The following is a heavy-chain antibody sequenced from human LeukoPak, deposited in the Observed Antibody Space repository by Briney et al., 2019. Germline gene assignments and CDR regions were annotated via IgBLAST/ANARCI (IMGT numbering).Heavy chain of an antibody. CDR2: ISSSGGST. V-gene: IGHV3-23*01. Sequence: PGGSLRLSCAASGFTFSSYAMSCVRQAPGKGLEWVSAISSSGGSTYYADSVKGRFTISRDNSKNTLYLQMNSLRAEDTAVYYCAKDYSGSYFLGWFDPWGQGTLVTVSS. CDR1: GFTFSSYA. CDR3: AKDYSGSYFLGWFDP. J-gene: IGHJ5*02. D-gene: IGHD1-26*01.